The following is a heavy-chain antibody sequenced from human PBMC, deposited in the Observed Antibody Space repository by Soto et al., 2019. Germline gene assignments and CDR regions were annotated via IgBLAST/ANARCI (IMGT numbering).Heavy chain of an antibody. CDR2: IIPIFGTA. V-gene: IGHV1-69*13. D-gene: IGHD2-21*02. J-gene: IGHJ6*02. Sequence: ASVRVSCKASGGSFSSYAISWVRQAPGQGLEWMGGIIPIFGTANYAQKFQGRVTITADESTSTAYMELSSLRSEDTAVYYCARSGYCGGDCYSYYSYFGMDVWGQGTTVTVSS. CDR1: GGSFSSYA. CDR3: ARSGYCGGDCYSYYSYFGMDV.